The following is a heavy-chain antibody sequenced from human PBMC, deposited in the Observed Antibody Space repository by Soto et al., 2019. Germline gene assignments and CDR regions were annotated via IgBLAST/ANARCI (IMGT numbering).Heavy chain of an antibody. Sequence: QVQLVQSGGGMVQPGGSLRLSCAVTGFPFTDYGMHWVRQAPGKGLEWVAVIWYDGSEKYYADSVRGRFDISRDNSKNTVSLQMHGLRVEDTAVYYCARGGRAFDWLFPGLDYWGQGNLVIVSS. V-gene: IGHV3-33*08. CDR2: IWYDGSEK. J-gene: IGHJ4*02. CDR1: GFPFTDYG. D-gene: IGHD3-9*01. CDR3: ARGGRAFDWLFPGLDY.